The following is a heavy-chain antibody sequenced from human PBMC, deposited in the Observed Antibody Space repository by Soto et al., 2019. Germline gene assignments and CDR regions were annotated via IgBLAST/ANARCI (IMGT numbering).Heavy chain of an antibody. V-gene: IGHV1-69*02. CDR2: ILPMLDIT. D-gene: IGHD6-13*01. Sequence: QVQLVQSGAEVKKPGSSVKVSCKASGGTFSTYTIIWVRQAPGQGLEWMGRILPMLDITNSAQRSQGRVTITADQSTSTAYLELSSLRSEDTAVYYCTLGSWSAETFDIWGRGTMVTVSS. CDR1: GGTFSTYT. J-gene: IGHJ3*02. CDR3: TLGSWSAETFDI.